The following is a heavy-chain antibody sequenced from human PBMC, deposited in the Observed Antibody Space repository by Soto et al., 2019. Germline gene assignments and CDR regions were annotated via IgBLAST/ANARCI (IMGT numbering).Heavy chain of an antibody. Sequence: QVQLVQSGGEVKKPGASVKVSCKASGYTFSSYGISCVRQAPGQGLEWMGWISVYNGNTNYAEKFQGRVTMTTDTSTSTAYMELGSLTSDDTAVYYCARRFGYSSSYNSYYLDVWGKGTTVIVSS. J-gene: IGHJ6*03. CDR1: GYTFSSYG. V-gene: IGHV1-18*01. CDR3: ARRFGYSSSYNSYYLDV. CDR2: ISVYNGNT. D-gene: IGHD6-13*01.